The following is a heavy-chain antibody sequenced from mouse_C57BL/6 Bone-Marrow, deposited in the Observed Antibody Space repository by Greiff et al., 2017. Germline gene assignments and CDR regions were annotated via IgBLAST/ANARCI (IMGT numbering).Heavy chain of an antibody. CDR1: GYSFTGYY. V-gene: IGHV1-42*01. D-gene: IGHD1-1*01. CDR2: INPSTGGT. CDR3: ARRRYPDY. Sequence: EVQLQESGPELVKPGASVKISCKASGYSFTGYYMNWVKQSPEKSLEWIGEINPSTGGTTYNQKFKAKATLTVDKSSSTAYMQLKCLTSADSAVYCCARRRYPDYWGQGTTLTVSA. J-gene: IGHJ2*01.